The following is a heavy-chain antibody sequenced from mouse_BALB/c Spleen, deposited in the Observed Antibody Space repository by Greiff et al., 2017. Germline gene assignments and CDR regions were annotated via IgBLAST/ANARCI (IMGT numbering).Heavy chain of an antibody. CDR3: ARDYYGSSGAMDY. D-gene: IGHD1-1*01. Sequence: QVQLQQSGPGLVAPSQSLSITCTVSGFSLTSYGVHWVRQPPGKGLEWLGVIWAGGSTNYNSALMSRLSISKDNSKSQVFLKMNSLQTDDTAMYYCARDYYGSSGAMDYWGQGTSVTVSS. CDR1: GFSLTSYG. V-gene: IGHV2-9*02. CDR2: IWAGGST. J-gene: IGHJ4*01.